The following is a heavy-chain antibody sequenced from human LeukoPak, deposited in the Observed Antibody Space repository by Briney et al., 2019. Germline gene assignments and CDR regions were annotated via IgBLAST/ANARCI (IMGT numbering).Heavy chain of an antibody. Sequence: GGSLRLSCAASGFTFSSYAMHWVRQAPGKGLEWVAVISYDGSNKYYADSVKGRFTISRDNSKNTLYLQMNSLRAEDTAVYYCARGFSRRTSPAFVPSFDLWGQGTLVTVSS. J-gene: IGHJ5*02. CDR2: ISYDGSNK. V-gene: IGHV3-30*04. D-gene: IGHD2-2*01. CDR3: ARGFSRRTSPAFVPSFDL. CDR1: GFTFSSYA.